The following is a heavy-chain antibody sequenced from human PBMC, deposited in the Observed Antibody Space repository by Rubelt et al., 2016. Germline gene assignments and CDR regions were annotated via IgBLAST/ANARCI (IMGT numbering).Heavy chain of an antibody. V-gene: IGHV4-61*03. CDR2: LYYGGRT. D-gene: IGHD3-3*01. CDR1: GGYISSSSYY. Sequence: QLQLQESGPGLVKPSETLSLTCNVPGGYISSSSYYWTWIRQPPGKGLEWIGYLYYGGRTDYNPSLKSRVTISVDTSKTHFSLKLSSVTAADTAVYYCARVAKDTMFSPWSGFDIWGQGTMVTVSS. J-gene: IGHJ3*02. CDR3: ARVAKDTMFSPWSGFDI.